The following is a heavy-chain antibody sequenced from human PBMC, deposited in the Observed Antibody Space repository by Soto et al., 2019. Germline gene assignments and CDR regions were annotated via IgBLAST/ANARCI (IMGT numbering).Heavy chain of an antibody. CDR3: DRDDFSTTVAFDI. V-gene: IGHV4-30-4*01. Sequence: QVQLQESGPGLLKPSQTLSLTCTVSGGPISSGDYFWSWLRQPTGKGLEWIGYIYYSGNTYYNPSLKSRLAISVDTSKYQFSLRLGSVTAADTAVYYCDRDDFSTTVAFDIWGQGTMVTVSS. D-gene: IGHD4-17*01. CDR1: GGPISSGDYF. CDR2: IYYSGNT. J-gene: IGHJ3*02.